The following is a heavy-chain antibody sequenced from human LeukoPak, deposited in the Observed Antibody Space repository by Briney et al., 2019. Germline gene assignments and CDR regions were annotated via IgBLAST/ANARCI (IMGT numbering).Heavy chain of an antibody. CDR2: IYYSGST. CDR3: ARHDAVVTDHIDY. J-gene: IGHJ4*02. Sequence: SETLSLTCTVSGGSISSADYYWSWIRQPPGKGLEWIGYIYYSGSTYYNPSLKSRLTISLDTSKNQFSLKLSSVTAADTAVYYCARHDAVVTDHIDYWGQGTLVTVSS. V-gene: IGHV4-30-4*08. CDR1: GGSISSADYY. D-gene: IGHD4-23*01.